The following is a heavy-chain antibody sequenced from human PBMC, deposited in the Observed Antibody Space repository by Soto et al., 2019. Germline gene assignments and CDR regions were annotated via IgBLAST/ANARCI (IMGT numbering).Heavy chain of an antibody. CDR1: GYTFASYG. CDR3: AREVNGHQDGMDV. D-gene: IGHD2-2*01. J-gene: IGHJ6*02. CDR2: ISIYSGNT. Sequence: ASVKVSCKASGYTFASYGVSWVRQAPGQGLEWKGGISIYSGNTNYAQKFRGRVSMTRDTSTTTIYMELRSLRSDDTAVYYCAREVNGHQDGMDVWGQGTTVTVSS. V-gene: IGHV1-18*04.